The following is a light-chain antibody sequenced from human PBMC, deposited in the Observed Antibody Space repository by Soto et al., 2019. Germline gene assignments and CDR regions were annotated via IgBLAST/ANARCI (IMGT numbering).Light chain of an antibody. CDR2: EVS. V-gene: IGLV2-14*01. CDR3: SSFTSSTTLEV. CDR1: SSDVGDYNY. J-gene: IGLJ3*02. Sequence: QSVLTQPASVSGSPGQSITISCTGTSSDVGDYNYVSWYQQHPGKAPKVMIYEVSNRPSGVSNRFSGSKSGNTASLTISGLQAEDEADYYCSSFTSSTTLEVFGGGTQLTV.